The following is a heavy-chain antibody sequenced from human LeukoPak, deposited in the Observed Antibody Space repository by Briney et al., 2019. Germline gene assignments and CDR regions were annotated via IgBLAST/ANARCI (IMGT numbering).Heavy chain of an antibody. V-gene: IGHV1-69*06. CDR1: GGTFSSYA. D-gene: IGHD3-9*01. CDR2: IIPIFGTA. J-gene: IGHJ5*02. CDR3: AINYDILTGSHWFDP. Sequence: SVKVSCKASGGTFSSYAISWVRQAPGQGLEWMGGIIPIFGTANYAQKFQGRVTITADKSTSTAYMELSSLRSEDTAVYYCAINYDILTGSHWFDPWGQGTLVTVSS.